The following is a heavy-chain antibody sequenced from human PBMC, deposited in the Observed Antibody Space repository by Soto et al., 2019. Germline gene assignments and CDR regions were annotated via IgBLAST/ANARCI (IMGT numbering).Heavy chain of an antibody. CDR2: IYYSGST. J-gene: IGHJ4*02. V-gene: IGHV4-39*01. Sequence: QLQLQESGPGLVKPSETLSLTCTVSGGSISSSSYYWGWIRQPPGKGLGWIGSIYYSGSTYYNPSLKSRVTISVATSKSQLDLNLSSVTAADTAVYYCARLLIGYGDPRGFDYWGQGTLVTVSS. CDR1: GGSISSSSYY. D-gene: IGHD4-17*01. CDR3: ARLLIGYGDPRGFDY.